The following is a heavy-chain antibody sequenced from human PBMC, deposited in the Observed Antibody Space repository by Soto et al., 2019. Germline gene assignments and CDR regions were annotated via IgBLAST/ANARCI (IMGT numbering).Heavy chain of an antibody. D-gene: IGHD3-22*01. CDR1: GGSFSGHY. CDR2: IHYSGNT. CDR3: ARTGPYSSGNN. Sequence: SETLSLTCAVYGGSFSGHYWSLIRQPPGKGLEWIGEIHYSGNTDYNPSLKSRVTISRDMSKNEFSLKLTSVTAADTAVYYCARTGPYSSGNNWGQGTLVTVSS. J-gene: IGHJ4*02. V-gene: IGHV4-34*01.